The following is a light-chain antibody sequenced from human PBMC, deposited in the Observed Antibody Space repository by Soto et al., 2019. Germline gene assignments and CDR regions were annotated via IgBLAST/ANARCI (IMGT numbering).Light chain of an antibody. J-gene: IGKJ1*01. CDR3: HQSYSTPVT. Sequence: DIQMTQYPSSLSASVGDRVTITCRASQSISSYLNLYQQKPGQAPKLLIYAASSLQSGVPSRFSGSGSGTDCTLTISSLQPEDFATYYCHQSYSTPVTFVQGTKWKSN. CDR1: QSISSY. V-gene: IGKV1-39*01. CDR2: AAS.